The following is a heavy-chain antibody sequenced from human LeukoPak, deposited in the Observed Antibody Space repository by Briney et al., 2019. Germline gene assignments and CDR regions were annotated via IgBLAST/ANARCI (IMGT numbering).Heavy chain of an antibody. V-gene: IGHV3-53*05. CDR1: GFTFSSSY. D-gene: IGHD6-13*01. CDR3: AKGEGYGYIDY. Sequence: GGSLRLSCAASGFTFSSSYMTWVRQAPGKGLEWVSVIRSGGSTVYADSVKGRFTISRDNSKNTLYLQMNSLRAEDTAVYYCAKGEGYGYIDYWGQGTLVTVSS. J-gene: IGHJ4*02. CDR2: IRSGGST.